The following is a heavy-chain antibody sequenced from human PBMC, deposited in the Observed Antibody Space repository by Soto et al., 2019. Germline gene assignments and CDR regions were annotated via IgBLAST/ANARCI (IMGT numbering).Heavy chain of an antibody. CDR3: ARGRYDYIWGSYRYFPFDY. CDR1: GYTFTSYD. V-gene: IGHV1-8*01. CDR2: MNPNSGNT. J-gene: IGHJ4*02. D-gene: IGHD3-16*02. Sequence: QVQLVQSGAEVKKPGASVKVSCKASGYTFTSYDINWVRQATGQGLEWMGWMNPNSGNTGYAQKFQGRVTLTRNTSISQDYMERSSLRYEDTAVYYCARGRYDYIWGSYRYFPFDYWGQGTLVTVSS.